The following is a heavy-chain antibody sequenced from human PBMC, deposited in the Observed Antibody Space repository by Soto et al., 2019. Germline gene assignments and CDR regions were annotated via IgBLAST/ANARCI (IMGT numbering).Heavy chain of an antibody. Sequence: QVQLVESGGGVVQPGRSLRLSCAASGFIFSAHAMHWVRQAPGKGLEWVAVIWYDGTNEYYADSVKGRFTISRDNSKNTLHLQMNSLRGEDTAVYYCAKAGFGTTGYGTPLTYWGQGTLVTVSP. CDR2: IWYDGTNE. D-gene: IGHD6-13*01. V-gene: IGHV3-33*03. J-gene: IGHJ4*02. CDR1: GFIFSAHA. CDR3: AKAGFGTTGYGTPLTY.